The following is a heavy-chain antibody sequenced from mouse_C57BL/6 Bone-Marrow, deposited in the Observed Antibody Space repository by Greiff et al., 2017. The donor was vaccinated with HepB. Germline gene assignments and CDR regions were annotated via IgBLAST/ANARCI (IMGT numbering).Heavy chain of an antibody. CDR2: ISSGGDYI. Sequence: EVKLMESGAGLVKPGGSLKLSCAASGFTFSSYAMSWVRQTPEKRLEWVAYISSGGDYIYYADTVKGRFTISRDNARNTLYLQMSSLKSEDTAMYCCTINPWGYYFDYWGQGTTLTVSS. V-gene: IGHV5-9-1*02. J-gene: IGHJ2*01. CDR3: TINPWGYYFDY. D-gene: IGHD4-1*01. CDR1: GFTFSSYA.